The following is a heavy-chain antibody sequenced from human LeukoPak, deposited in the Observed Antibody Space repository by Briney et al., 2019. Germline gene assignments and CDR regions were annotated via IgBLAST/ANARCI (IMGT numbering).Heavy chain of an antibody. CDR3: ARDYGAKRVFDY. CDR2: IIPIFGTA. D-gene: IGHD4/OR15-4a*01. CDR1: GGTFSSYA. V-gene: IGHV1-69*06. Sequence: GASVKVSCKASGGTFSSYAISWARQAPGQGLEWMGGIIPIFGTANYAQKFQGRVTITADRSTSTAYMELSSLRSEDTAVYYCARDYGAKRVFDYWGQGTLVTVSS. J-gene: IGHJ4*02.